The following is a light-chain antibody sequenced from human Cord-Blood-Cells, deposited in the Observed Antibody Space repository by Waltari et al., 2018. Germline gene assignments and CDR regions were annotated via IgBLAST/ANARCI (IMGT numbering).Light chain of an antibody. Sequence: QSALTQPASVSGSPGQSITISCTGTSSDVGGYNYVSWYQQHPGKAPKRRIYDVSKRTSGVSNRFSGSKSGTTASLTISGLQAEDEADYYWSSYTSSSTWVFGGGTKLTVL. V-gene: IGLV2-14*01. CDR3: SSYTSSSTWV. J-gene: IGLJ3*02. CDR2: DVS. CDR1: SSDVGGYNY.